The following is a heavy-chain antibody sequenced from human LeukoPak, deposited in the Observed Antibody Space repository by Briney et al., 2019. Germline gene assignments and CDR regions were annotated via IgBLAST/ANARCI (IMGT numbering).Heavy chain of an antibody. Sequence: PGGSLRLSRAASGFTFDDYAMHWVRQAPGKGLEWVSGTSWNSGSIGYADSVKGRFTSSRDNAKNSLYLQMNSLRAEDTALYYCAKEWFGELSSDAFDIWGQGTMVTVSS. V-gene: IGHV3-9*01. CDR1: GFTFDDYA. CDR2: TSWNSGSI. J-gene: IGHJ3*02. D-gene: IGHD3-10*01. CDR3: AKEWFGELSSDAFDI.